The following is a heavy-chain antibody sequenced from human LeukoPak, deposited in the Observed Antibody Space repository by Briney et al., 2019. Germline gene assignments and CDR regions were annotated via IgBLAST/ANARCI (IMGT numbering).Heavy chain of an antibody. CDR1: GGSFRGYY. J-gene: IGHJ4*02. V-gene: IGHV4-34*01. Sequence: SETLSLTCADYGGSFRGYYWSWIRQPPGKGLEWIGEINHSGSTNYNPSLKSRVTISVDTSKNQFSLKLSSVTAADTAVYYCASSRLRSHDYWGQGTLVTVSS. CDR2: INHSGST. CDR3: ASSRLRSHDY. D-gene: IGHD6-25*01.